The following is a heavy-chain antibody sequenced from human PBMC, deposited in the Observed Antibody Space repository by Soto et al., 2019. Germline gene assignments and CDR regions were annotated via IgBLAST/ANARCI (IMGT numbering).Heavy chain of an antibody. J-gene: IGHJ4*02. CDR3: ARARSRCGAACFDY. Sequence: QVQLQESGPGLVKPSQTLSLTCTVSSASISSADYYWSWIRQHPGKGLEWIAYIYYSGSTSYNPSFKSRVIISMDTSRDQFSLTLTSVTAADTAVYYCARARSRCGAACFDYWGQGTLVTVSS. CDR1: SASISSADYY. V-gene: IGHV4-31*03. D-gene: IGHD2-21*02. CDR2: IYYSGST.